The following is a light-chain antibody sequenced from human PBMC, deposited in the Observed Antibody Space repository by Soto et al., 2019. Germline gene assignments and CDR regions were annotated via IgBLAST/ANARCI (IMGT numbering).Light chain of an antibody. CDR3: QQYNSYWT. CDR1: QSISSW. J-gene: IGKJ1*01. Sequence: DVKMSQSPSTLSANVGDRVTITCRASQSISSWLAWYQQKPGKAPKLLIYDASSLESGVPSRFSGSGSGTEFTLTISSLQPDDFATYYCQQYNSYWTFGQGTKVAIK. V-gene: IGKV1-5*01. CDR2: DAS.